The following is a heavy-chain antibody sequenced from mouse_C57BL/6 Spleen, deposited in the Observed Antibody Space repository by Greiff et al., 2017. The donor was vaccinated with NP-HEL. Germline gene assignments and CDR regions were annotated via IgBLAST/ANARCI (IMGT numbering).Heavy chain of an antibody. CDR3: ARWNSNYYDY. D-gene: IGHD2-5*01. V-gene: IGHV5-6*01. Sequence: DVQLQESGGDLVKPGGSLKLSCAASGFTFSSYGMSWVRQTPDKRLEWVATISSGGSYTYYPDSVKGRFTISRDNAKNTLYLQMSSLKSEDTAMYYCARWNSNYYDYWGQGTTLTVSS. CDR1: GFTFSSYG. CDR2: ISSGGSYT. J-gene: IGHJ2*01.